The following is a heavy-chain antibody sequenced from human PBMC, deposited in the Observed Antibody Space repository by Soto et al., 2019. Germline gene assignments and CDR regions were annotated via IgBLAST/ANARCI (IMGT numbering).Heavy chain of an antibody. J-gene: IGHJ4*02. Sequence: GESLKISCAASGFTFSSYAMSWVRQAPGKGLEWVSAISGSGGSTYYADSVKGRFAISRDNSKNTLYLQMNSLSAEDTDVYYGAKDSSGRTYVWGSYRYTDYWGQGTLVTVSS. CDR1: GFTFSSYA. CDR3: AKDSSGRTYVWGSYRYTDY. D-gene: IGHD3-16*02. V-gene: IGHV3-23*01. CDR2: ISGSGGST.